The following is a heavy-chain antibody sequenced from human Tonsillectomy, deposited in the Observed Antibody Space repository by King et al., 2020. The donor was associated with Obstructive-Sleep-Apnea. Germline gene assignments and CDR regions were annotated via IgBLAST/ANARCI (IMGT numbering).Heavy chain of an antibody. CDR3: ARDLAVVAATLNYYYYGMDV. V-gene: IGHV3-11*06. J-gene: IGHJ6*02. Sequence: VQLVESGGGLVKPGGSLRLSCAASGFTFSDYYMSWIRQAPGKGLEWVSYISSSSSYTNYADSVKGRFTISRDNAKNSLYLQMNSLRAEDTAVYYCARDLAVVAATLNYYYYGMDVWGQGTTVTVSS. CDR2: ISSSSSYT. CDR1: GFTFSDYY. D-gene: IGHD2-15*01.